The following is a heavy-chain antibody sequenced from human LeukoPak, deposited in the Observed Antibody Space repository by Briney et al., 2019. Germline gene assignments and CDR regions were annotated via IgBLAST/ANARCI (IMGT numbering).Heavy chain of an antibody. CDR1: GYTFTGYY. Sequence: GASVTVSCKASGYTFTGYYLQWVRQAPGQGLEWMGWFNPNSGGTNYAQKFQGRVTMTRDTSISTAYMELSRLRSDDTAVYYCARRGHSSGYAPFDYWGQGTLVTVSS. D-gene: IGHD6-19*01. CDR2: FNPNSGGT. V-gene: IGHV1-2*02. CDR3: ARRGHSSGYAPFDY. J-gene: IGHJ4*02.